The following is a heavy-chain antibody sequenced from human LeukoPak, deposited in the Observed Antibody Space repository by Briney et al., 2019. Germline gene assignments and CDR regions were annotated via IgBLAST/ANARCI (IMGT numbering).Heavy chain of an antibody. CDR1: GGSISSGSYY. CDR2: IHYTGST. V-gene: IGHV4-61*10. CDR3: ARVIRLRLGELSSPYNWFDP. J-gene: IGHJ5*02. Sequence: SETLSLTCTVSGGSISSGSYYWSWIRQPAGKGLEWIGYIHYTGSTNYNPSLKSRVTISVATSKNQFSLKLSSVTAADTAVYYCARVIRLRLGELSSPYNWFDPWGQGTLVTVSS. D-gene: IGHD3-16*02.